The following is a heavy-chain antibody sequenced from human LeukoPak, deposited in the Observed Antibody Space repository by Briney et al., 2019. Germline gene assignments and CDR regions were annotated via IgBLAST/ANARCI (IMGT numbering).Heavy chain of an antibody. D-gene: IGHD3-22*01. CDR1: GGSISSYY. CDR2: IYYSGST. Sequence: SETLSLTCTVSGGSISSYYWSWIRQPPGKGLEWIGYIYYSGSTNYNPSLKSRVTISVDTSKNQFSLKLSSVTAADTAVYYCARDALGSGYYQDYYYYGMDVWGQGTTVTVSS. CDR3: ARDALGSGYYQDYYYYGMDV. V-gene: IGHV4-59*01. J-gene: IGHJ6*02.